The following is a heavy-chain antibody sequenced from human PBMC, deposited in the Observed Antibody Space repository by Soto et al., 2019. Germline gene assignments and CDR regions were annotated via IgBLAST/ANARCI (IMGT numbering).Heavy chain of an antibody. CDR3: AKDLGSAFYYGSDY. CDR2: ISSDGTET. J-gene: IGHJ4*02. CDR1: GFTFSISW. V-gene: IGHV3-7*03. D-gene: IGHD1-26*01. Sequence: PGGSLRLSCAASGFTFSISWMNWVRQAPGKGLEWVAYISSDGTETSYVDSVKGRFTISRDNSKNTLYLQMNSLRAEDTAVYYCAKDLGSAFYYGSDYWGQGTLVTVSS.